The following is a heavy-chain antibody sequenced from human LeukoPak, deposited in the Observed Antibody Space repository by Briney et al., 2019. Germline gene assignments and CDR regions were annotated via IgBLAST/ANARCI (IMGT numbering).Heavy chain of an antibody. J-gene: IGHJ5*02. CDR2: ISYGNT. CDR1: GGSISSSY. Sequence: SETLSLTCSVSGGSISSSYWNWIRQTPGKGLEWIGHISYGNTDYNPSLKSRVTISVVTSKNQFSLKLTSVTAADTAVYYCARDKAHSYGRYFDPWGQGALVTVSS. V-gene: IGHV4-59*01. CDR3: ARDKAHSYGRYFDP. D-gene: IGHD5-18*01.